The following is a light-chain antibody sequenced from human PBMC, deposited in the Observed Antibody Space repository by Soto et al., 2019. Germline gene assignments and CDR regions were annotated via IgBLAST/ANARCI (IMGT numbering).Light chain of an antibody. V-gene: IGKV3-15*01. CDR1: QSVSSN. CDR3: QQRSNWPPIT. J-gene: IGKJ5*01. CDR2: GAS. Sequence: EIVMTQSPATLSVSPGDRATFSCRASQSVSSNLAWYQQKPGQAPRLLIYGASIRATGIPARFSGSGSGTEFTLTISGLEPEDFAVYYCQQRSNWPPITFGQGTRLEI.